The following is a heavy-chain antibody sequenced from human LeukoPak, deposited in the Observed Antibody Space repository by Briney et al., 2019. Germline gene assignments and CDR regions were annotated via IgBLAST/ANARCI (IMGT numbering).Heavy chain of an antibody. J-gene: IGHJ4*02. CDR2: ISAYNGNT. V-gene: IGHV1-18*01. D-gene: IGHD3-22*01. CDR1: GYTFTSYG. Sequence: ASVKVSCKASGYTFTSYGISWVRQAPGQGLEWVGWISAYNGNTNYAQKLQGRVTMTTDTSTSTAYMELRSLRSDDTAVYYCARGSHYYDSSGYSNWGQGTLVTVSS. CDR3: ARGSHYYDSSGYSN.